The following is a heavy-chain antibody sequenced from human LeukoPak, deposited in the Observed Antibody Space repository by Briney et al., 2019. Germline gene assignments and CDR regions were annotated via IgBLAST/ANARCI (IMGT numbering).Heavy chain of an antibody. D-gene: IGHD6-6*01. Sequence: SGGSLRLSCAASGFTFSSYWMSWVRQAPGKGLEWVANIKQDGSEKYYVDSVKGRFTISRDNAKNSLYLQMNSLRAEDTAVYCCASNRPESIAARMFDYWGQGTLVTVSS. CDR1: GFTFSSYW. CDR3: ASNRPESIAARMFDY. CDR2: IKQDGSEK. V-gene: IGHV3-7*01. J-gene: IGHJ4*02.